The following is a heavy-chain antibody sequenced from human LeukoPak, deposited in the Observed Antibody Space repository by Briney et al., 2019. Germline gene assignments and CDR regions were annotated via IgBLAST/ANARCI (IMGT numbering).Heavy chain of an antibody. D-gene: IGHD6-19*01. CDR3: ASHKGIAVAGKFDY. J-gene: IGHJ4*02. V-gene: IGHV1-69*13. Sequence: SVKVSCKASVGTFSSYAISWVRQAPGQGLEWMGGIIPIFGTANYAQKFQGRVTITADESTSTAYMELSSLRSEDTAVYYCASHKGIAVAGKFDYWGQGTLVTVSS. CDR1: VGTFSSYA. CDR2: IIPIFGTA.